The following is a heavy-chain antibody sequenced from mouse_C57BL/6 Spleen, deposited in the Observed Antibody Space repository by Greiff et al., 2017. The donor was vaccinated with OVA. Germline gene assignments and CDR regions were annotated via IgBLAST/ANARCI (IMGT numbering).Heavy chain of an antibody. CDR2: ISDGGSYT. CDR1: GFTFSSYA. Sequence: EVKLMESGGGLVKPGGSLKLSCAASGFTFSSYAMSWVRQTPEKRLEWVATISDGGSYTYYPDNVKGRFTISRDNAKNNLYLQMSHLKSEDTAMYYCARDHYDYWGQGTSVTVSS. CDR3: ARDHYDY. D-gene: IGHD2-4*01. J-gene: IGHJ4*01. V-gene: IGHV5-4*01.